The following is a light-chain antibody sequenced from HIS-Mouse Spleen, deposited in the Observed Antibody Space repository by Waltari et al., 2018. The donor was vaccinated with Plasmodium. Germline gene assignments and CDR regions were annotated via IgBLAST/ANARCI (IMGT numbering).Light chain of an antibody. V-gene: IGLV3-21*02. CDR3: QVWDSSSDHPV. CDR2: DDS. J-gene: IGLJ2*01. Sequence: SYVLTQPPSVSVAPGQTARITCGGNNIGSKSVHWYQQKPGQAPVLVVYDDSDRPSGIPERVTGSNTRNTATLTISRVEAGDEADYYCQVWDSSSDHPVFGGGTKLTVL. CDR1: NIGSKS.